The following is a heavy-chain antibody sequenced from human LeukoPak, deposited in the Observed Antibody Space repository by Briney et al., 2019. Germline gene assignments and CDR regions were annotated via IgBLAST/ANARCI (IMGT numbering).Heavy chain of an antibody. CDR2: IRGDGSRE. Sequence: GGSLRLSCAASGFTFSNYWMAWVRQAPGEGLEWVANIRGDGSREYYLDSVKGRFTVSRDNAKNSLYLQMNSVRADDTAVYYCARAYGIAVAGPLDYWGQGTLVTVSS. V-gene: IGHV3-7*01. CDR1: GFTFSNYW. CDR3: ARAYGIAVAGPLDY. D-gene: IGHD6-19*01. J-gene: IGHJ4*02.